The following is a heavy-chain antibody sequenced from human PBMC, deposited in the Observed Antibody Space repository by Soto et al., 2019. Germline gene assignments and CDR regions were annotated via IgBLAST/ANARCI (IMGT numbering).Heavy chain of an antibody. V-gene: IGHV3-48*01. Sequence: GGSLRLSCAASGFTFSSYSMNWVRQAPGKGLEWVSYISSSSSTIYYADSVKGRFTISRDNAKNSLYLQMNSLRAEDTAVYYCARSGYDRDYYYYMDVWGKGTTVTVSS. J-gene: IGHJ6*03. CDR1: GFTFSSYS. CDR3: ARSGYDRDYYYYMDV. D-gene: IGHD5-12*01. CDR2: ISSSSSTI.